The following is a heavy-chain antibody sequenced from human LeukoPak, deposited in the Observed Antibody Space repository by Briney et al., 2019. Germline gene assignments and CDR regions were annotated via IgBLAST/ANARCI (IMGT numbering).Heavy chain of an antibody. J-gene: IGHJ3*02. V-gene: IGHV3-21*01. CDR3: ARDAGYYDSSGAGAFDI. Sequence: GGSLRLSCAASGFTFSSYSMNWVRQAPGKGLEWVSSISSSSSYIYYADSVKGRFTISRDNAKNSLYLQMNSLRAEDTAVYYCARDAGYYDSSGAGAFDIWGQGTMVTVSS. D-gene: IGHD3-22*01. CDR1: GFTFSSYS. CDR2: ISSSSSYI.